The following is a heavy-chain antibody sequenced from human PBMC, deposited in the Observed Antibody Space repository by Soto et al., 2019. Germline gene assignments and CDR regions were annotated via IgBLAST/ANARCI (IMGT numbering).Heavy chain of an antibody. Sequence: QVQLVQSGAEVKEPGSSVKVSCRASGGTFSTYAVSWVRQAPGQGPEWMGRIIPVLGTTNYAQRFQGRITIIADKCASSAYMELSRLRSEDTAIYYFARDLAGVSSGEFDSWGQGSQVTVSS. D-gene: IGHD6-19*01. CDR1: GGTFSTYA. CDR2: IIPVLGTT. V-gene: IGHV1-69*08. J-gene: IGHJ4*02. CDR3: ARDLAGVSSGEFDS.